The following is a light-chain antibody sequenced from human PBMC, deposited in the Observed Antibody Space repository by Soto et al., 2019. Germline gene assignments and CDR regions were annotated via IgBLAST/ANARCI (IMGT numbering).Light chain of an antibody. V-gene: IGKV3-15*01. Sequence: EIVMTQSPATLSVSPGERATLSCRASQSVSSNLAWYQQKPGQAPRLLIYGASTRATGIPARFSGSGSGTKFPLTISSLQSEDFEFYYCQQYKNWPEFAKGTRVDIK. CDR2: GAS. J-gene: IGKJ1*01. CDR1: QSVSSN. CDR3: QQYKNWPE.